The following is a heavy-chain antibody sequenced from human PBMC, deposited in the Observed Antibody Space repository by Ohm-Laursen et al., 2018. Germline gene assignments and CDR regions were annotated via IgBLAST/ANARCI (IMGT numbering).Heavy chain of an antibody. J-gene: IGHJ3*02. Sequence: GSLRLSCAAFGFSVSSNYLSWVRQAPGKGLEWVSILHSGGGTFYADSVKGRFTVSRDISKNMVYLQMNSLRAEDTAVYYCAKDRGGVYPHDSLDIWGQGTMVTVSS. D-gene: IGHD2-15*01. CDR2: LHSGGGT. CDR3: AKDRGGVYPHDSLDI. V-gene: IGHV3-66*01. CDR1: GFSVSSNY.